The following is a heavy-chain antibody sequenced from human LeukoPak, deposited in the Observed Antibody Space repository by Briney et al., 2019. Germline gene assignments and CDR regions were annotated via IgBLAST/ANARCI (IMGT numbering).Heavy chain of an antibody. CDR1: GGSISSSSYY. CDR2: IYYSGRT. V-gene: IGHV4-39*01. D-gene: IGHD6-19*01. Sequence: SETLSLTCTVSGGSISSSSYYWVWIRQPPGKGLEWIGNIYYSGRTYQNPSLKSRVTISVDASKNQFSLKLSSVTAADTAVYYCARRGSSGPYYFDYWGQGTLVTVSS. J-gene: IGHJ4*02. CDR3: ARRGSSGPYYFDY.